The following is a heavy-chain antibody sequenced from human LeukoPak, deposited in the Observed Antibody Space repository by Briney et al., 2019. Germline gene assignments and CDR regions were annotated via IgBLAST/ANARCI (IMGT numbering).Heavy chain of an antibody. Sequence: PSGTLSLTCAVSGGFVSNPGWWSRVRQPPGRGLEWIGEVSYGGDTNYNPSLKSRVTISIDKSKNQISLKLNSVTAADTAVYYCVTNRDTYGRDYWCQGTLVTVSS. CDR1: GGFVSNPGW. J-gene: IGHJ4*02. CDR2: VSYGGDT. D-gene: IGHD5-18*01. CDR3: VTNRDTYGRDY. V-gene: IGHV4-4*02.